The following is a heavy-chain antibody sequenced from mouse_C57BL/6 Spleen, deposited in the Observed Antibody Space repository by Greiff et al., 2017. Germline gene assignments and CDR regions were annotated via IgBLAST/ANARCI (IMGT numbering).Heavy chain of an antibody. Sequence: DVMLVESGGGLVKPGGSLKLSCAASGFTFSSYAMSWVRQTPEKRLEWVATISDGGSYTYYPDNVKGRFTISRDNAKNNLYLQMSHLKSEDTAMYYCAREIYYYGFYAMDYWGQGTSVTVSS. CDR2: ISDGGSYT. CDR3: AREIYYYGFYAMDY. CDR1: GFTFSSYA. V-gene: IGHV5-4*01. J-gene: IGHJ4*01. D-gene: IGHD1-1*01.